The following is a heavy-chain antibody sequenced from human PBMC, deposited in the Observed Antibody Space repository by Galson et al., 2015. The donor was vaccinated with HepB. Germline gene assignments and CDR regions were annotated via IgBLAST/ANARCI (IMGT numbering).Heavy chain of an antibody. D-gene: IGHD6-19*01. J-gene: IGHJ3*02. CDR3: ARDSTAVAAYNAFDI. V-gene: IGHV1-18*04. Sequence: SVKVSCKASGYSFSNYGFSWVRQAPGQGLEWMGWISGYNAKTNYVQKFQGRVTMTTDASTSTAYMELGSLRSDDTAVYYCARDSTAVAAYNAFDIWGQGTVVTVSS. CDR2: ISGYNAKT. CDR1: GYSFSNYG.